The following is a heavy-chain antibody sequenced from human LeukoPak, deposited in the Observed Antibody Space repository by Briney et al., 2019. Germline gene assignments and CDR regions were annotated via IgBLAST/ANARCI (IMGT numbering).Heavy chain of an antibody. V-gene: IGHV1-3*01. D-gene: IGHD3-22*01. CDR1: FTNYX. CDR2: INCGKGNT. Sequence: FTNYXXHWVRQAPGQRLEWMAWINCGKGNTKYSQKFQDRIAITRDSSASTVYMELRSLRFEDTAVYYCVREGPEYYDSGMDHWGQGTLVTVSS. J-gene: IGHJ4*02. CDR3: VREGPEYYDSGMDH.